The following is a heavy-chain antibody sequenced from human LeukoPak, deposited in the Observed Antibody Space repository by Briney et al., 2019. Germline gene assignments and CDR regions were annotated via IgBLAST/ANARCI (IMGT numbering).Heavy chain of an antibody. Sequence: SETLSLTCTVSGGSIGSYYWSWIRQPPGKGLEWIGYIYYSGSTNYNPSLKSRVTISVDTSKNQFSLKLSSVTAADTAVYYCARYSGTYYVYWGQGTLVTVSS. CDR2: IYYSGST. D-gene: IGHD1-26*01. V-gene: IGHV4-59*01. J-gene: IGHJ4*02. CDR3: ARYSGTYYVY. CDR1: GGSIGSYY.